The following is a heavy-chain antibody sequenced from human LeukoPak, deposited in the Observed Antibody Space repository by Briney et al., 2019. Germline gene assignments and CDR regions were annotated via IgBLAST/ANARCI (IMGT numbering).Heavy chain of an antibody. CDR1: GGPISSYY. J-gene: IGHJ5*02. D-gene: IGHD3-10*01. Sequence: SETLSLTCSDSGGPISSYYWSWIRQPPGKGLEWIGYIYYSGSTNYNPSLKSRVTISVDTSKHQFSLKLSSVTAAGTAVYYCVRIYGRPHRFDPWGQGSLVTVSS. V-gene: IGHV4-59*01. CDR3: VRIYGRPHRFDP. CDR2: IYYSGST.